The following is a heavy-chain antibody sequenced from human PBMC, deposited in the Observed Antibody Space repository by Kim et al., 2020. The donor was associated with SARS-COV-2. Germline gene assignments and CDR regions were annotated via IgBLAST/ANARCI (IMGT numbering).Heavy chain of an antibody. CDR1: GGSFSGYY. Sequence: SETLSLTCAVYGGSFSGYYWSWIRQPPGKGLEWIGEINHSGSTNYNPSLKSRVTISVDTSKNQFSLKLSSVTAADTAVYYCARGISWFDPWGQGTLVTVSS. CDR3: ARGISWFDP. CDR2: INHSGST. V-gene: IGHV4-34*01. J-gene: IGHJ5*02.